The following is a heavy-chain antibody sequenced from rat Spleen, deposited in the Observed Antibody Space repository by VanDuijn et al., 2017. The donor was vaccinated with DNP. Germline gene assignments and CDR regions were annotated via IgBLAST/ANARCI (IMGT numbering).Heavy chain of an antibody. J-gene: IGHJ3*01. D-gene: IGHD1-11*01. Sequence: EVQLVESGGGLVQPGNSLKLSCAGSGFAFSDYAMAWVRQSPKKGLEWVTTVFYDGSSTYYRDSVRGRFIISRDNAKSTLSLQMDSLRSEDTATYYGATHHNGGYSTVVYWGQGTLVTVSS. V-gene: IGHV5S10*01. CDR2: VFYDGSST. CDR1: GFAFSDYA. CDR3: ATHHNGGYSTVVY.